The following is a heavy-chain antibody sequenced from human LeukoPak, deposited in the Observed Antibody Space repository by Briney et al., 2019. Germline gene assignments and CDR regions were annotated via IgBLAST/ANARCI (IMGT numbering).Heavy chain of an antibody. CDR1: GGSTTNYY. Sequence: SETPSLTCTVSGGSTTNYYWSWIRRPPGKGLEWIGYIYYSGNTNCNPSLKSRVTISVDTSNNQFSLNLSSVTAADTAVYYCARGPTRYYFDYWGQGTLVTVSS. CDR3: ARGPTRYYFDY. CDR2: IYYSGNT. J-gene: IGHJ4*02. V-gene: IGHV4-59*01.